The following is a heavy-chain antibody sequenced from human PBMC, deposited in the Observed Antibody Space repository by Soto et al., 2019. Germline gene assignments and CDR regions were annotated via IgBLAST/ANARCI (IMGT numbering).Heavy chain of an antibody. J-gene: IGHJ4*02. CDR2: IRGDTDKT. CDR3: AKRLSFDGSSFHYFES. D-gene: IGHD2-2*01. V-gene: IGHV3-23*04. Sequence: VLLVESGGDFVRPGESLTLSCFASGFDFATYAMSWVRQAPGKGPQWVATIRGDTDKTYYSEYFNGRFTISKDKPKSTLHLRMTDLRYDDTARYYCAKRLSFDGSSFHYFESWGQGTQVTVSS. CDR1: GFDFATYA.